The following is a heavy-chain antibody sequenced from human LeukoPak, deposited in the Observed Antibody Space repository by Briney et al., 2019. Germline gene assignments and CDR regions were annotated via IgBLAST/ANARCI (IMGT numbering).Heavy chain of an antibody. CDR3: ARIHRVRGVISDYYYYIDV. CDR2: IYHREST. D-gene: IGHD3-10*01. CDR1: GGSISSSSYY. V-gene: IGHV4-39*07. J-gene: IGHJ6*03. Sequence: SETLSLTCTVSGGSISSSSYYWGWIRQPPGKGLEWIGSIYHRESTYYNPCLKSRVTISVDTSKNQFSLKLSSVTDADTAVYYCARIHRVRGVISDYYYYIDVWGKGTTVTVSS.